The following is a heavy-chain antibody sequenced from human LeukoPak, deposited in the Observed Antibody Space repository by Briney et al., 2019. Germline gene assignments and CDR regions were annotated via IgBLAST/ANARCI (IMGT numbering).Heavy chain of an antibody. CDR3: ARHESIAAALFDP. J-gene: IGHJ5*02. D-gene: IGHD6-13*01. CDR1: GGSISSYY. Sequence: SETLSLTCTVSGGSISSYYWSWIRQPPGKGLEWIGYIYTSGSTNYNPSLKSRVTISVDTFKNQFSLKLSSVTAADTAVYYCARHESIAAALFDPWGQGTLVTVSS. CDR2: IYTSGST. V-gene: IGHV4-4*09.